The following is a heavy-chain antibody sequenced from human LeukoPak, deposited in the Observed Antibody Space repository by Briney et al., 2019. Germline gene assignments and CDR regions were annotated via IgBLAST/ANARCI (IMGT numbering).Heavy chain of an antibody. D-gene: IGHD4-23*01. V-gene: IGHV3-53*01. CDR2: IYSGGST. J-gene: IGHJ4*02. CDR3: ARATTVVTSFDY. Sequence: GGSLRLSCVASGFTVSSNYMSWVRQAPGKGLEWVSVIYSGGSTYYADSVKGRFTISRDNSKNTLYLQMNSLRAEDTAVYYCARATTVVTSFDYWGQGTLVTVSS. CDR1: GFTVSSNY.